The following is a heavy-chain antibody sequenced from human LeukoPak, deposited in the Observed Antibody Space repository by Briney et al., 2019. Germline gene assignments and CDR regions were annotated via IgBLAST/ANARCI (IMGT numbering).Heavy chain of an antibody. CDR1: GYTFTSYG. J-gene: IGHJ6*03. V-gene: IGHV1-18*01. D-gene: IGHD2-2*01. Sequence: APVKVSCKASGYTFTSYGISWVRQAPGQGLEWMGWISAYDGNTNYAQKLQGRVTMTTDTSTSTAYMELRSLRSDDTAVYYCAREAYCSSTSCYYGDYYYYYMDVWGKGTTVTVSS. CDR3: AREAYCSSTSCYYGDYYYYYMDV. CDR2: ISAYDGNT.